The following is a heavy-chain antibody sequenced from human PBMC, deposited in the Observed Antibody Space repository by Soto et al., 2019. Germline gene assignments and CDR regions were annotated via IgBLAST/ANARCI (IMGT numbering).Heavy chain of an antibody. CDR1: GGSISSGDYY. CDR2: IYYSGST. CDR3: ARANSYGPTASDY. Sequence: SETLSLTCTVSGGSISSGDYYWSWIRPPPGKGLEWIGYIYYSGSTYYNPSLKSRVTISVDTSKNQFSLKLSSVTAADTAVYYCARANSYGPTASDYWGQGTLVTVSS. D-gene: IGHD5-18*01. V-gene: IGHV4-30-4*01. J-gene: IGHJ4*02.